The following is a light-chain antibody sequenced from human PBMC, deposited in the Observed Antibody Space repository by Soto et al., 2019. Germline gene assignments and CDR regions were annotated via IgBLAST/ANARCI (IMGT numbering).Light chain of an antibody. V-gene: IGLV1-36*01. CDR1: SSNIGNNA. CDR3: AAWDDSLNGLV. J-gene: IGLJ2*01. Sequence: QSVLTQPPSVSEAPRQRVTISCSGSSSNIGNNAANWYQQPPGKAPKLLIYYDDLLPSGISDRFSGSKSGTSASLAISGLQSEDEADYYCAAWDDSLNGLVFGGGTKLTVL. CDR2: YDD.